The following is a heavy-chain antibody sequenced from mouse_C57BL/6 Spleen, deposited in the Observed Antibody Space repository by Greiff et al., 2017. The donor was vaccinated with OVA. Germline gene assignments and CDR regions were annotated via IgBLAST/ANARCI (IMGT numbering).Heavy chain of an antibody. V-gene: IGHV1-78*01. Sequence: QVQLQQSDAELVKPGASVKISCKVSGYTFTDHTIHWMKQRPEQGLEWIGYIYPRDGSTKYNEKLKGKATLTAAKSSSTAYRQLNSLTSEYSAVYFCARTDYYGISYGYFDVWGTGTTVTVSS. CDR1: GYTFTDHT. CDR3: ARTDYYGISYGYFDV. CDR2: IYPRDGST. J-gene: IGHJ1*03. D-gene: IGHD1-1*01.